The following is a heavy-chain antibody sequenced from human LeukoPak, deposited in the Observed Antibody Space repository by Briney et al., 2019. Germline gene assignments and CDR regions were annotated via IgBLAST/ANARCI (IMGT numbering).Heavy chain of an antibody. CDR3: ARVVKYCGGDCFIFDY. CDR1: GGTFSSYA. J-gene: IGHJ4*02. Sequence: SVKVSCKASGGTFSSYAISWVRQAPGQGLEWMGRIIPIFGTANYAQKFQGRVTSTADKSTSTAYMELSSLRSEDTAVYYCARVVKYCGGDCFIFDYWGQGTLVTVSS. CDR2: IIPIFGTA. D-gene: IGHD2-21*02. V-gene: IGHV1-69*06.